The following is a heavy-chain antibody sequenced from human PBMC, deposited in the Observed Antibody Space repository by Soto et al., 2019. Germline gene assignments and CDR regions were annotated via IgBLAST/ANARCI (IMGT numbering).Heavy chain of an antibody. CDR2: ISWNSGSI. V-gene: IGHV3-9*01. D-gene: IGHD6-13*01. J-gene: IGHJ4*02. CDR3: AKDYRAAATYYFDY. Sequence: GGSLRLSCAASGFTFDDYAMHWVRQAPGKGLEWVSGISWNSGSIGYADSVKGRFTISRDNAKNSLYLQMNSLRAEDTALYYCAKDYRAAATYYFDYWGQGTLVTVSS. CDR1: GFTFDDYA.